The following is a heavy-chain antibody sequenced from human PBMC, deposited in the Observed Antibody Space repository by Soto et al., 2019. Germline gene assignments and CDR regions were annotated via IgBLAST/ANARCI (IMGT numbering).Heavy chain of an antibody. D-gene: IGHD5-18*01. Sequence: SQSLSLTCPVSGHSVSSDNNYWTWLRQPPVKGLEWIAYIYFSGSTNYNPSLKSRCTISLDTSSNQFSLKLTSVNAADTAVYYCARDFRGYSWAFDYWGQGTLVTVSS. CDR2: IYFSGST. CDR3: ARDFRGYSWAFDY. J-gene: IGHJ4*02. V-gene: IGHV4-61*01. CDR1: GHSVSSDNNY.